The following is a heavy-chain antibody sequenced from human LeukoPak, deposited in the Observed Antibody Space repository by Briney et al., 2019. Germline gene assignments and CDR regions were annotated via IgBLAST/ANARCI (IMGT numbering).Heavy chain of an antibody. Sequence: SETLSLTCAVYGGSFSGYYWSWIRQPPGKGLEWIGEINHSGSTNYNPSLKSRVTISVDTPKNQFSLKLSSVTAADTAVYYCASRRFRGNYYGSGSYYMDWGQGTLVTVSS. V-gene: IGHV4-34*01. J-gene: IGHJ4*02. CDR3: ASRRFRGNYYGSGSYYMD. D-gene: IGHD3-10*01. CDR2: INHSGST. CDR1: GGSFSGYY.